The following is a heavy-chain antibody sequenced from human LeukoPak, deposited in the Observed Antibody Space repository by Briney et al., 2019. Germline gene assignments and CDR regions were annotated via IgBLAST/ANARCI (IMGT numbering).Heavy chain of an antibody. CDR1: GYTFIGYY. Sequence: ASVKVSCKASGYTFIGYYIHRVRQAPGQGLEWMGRINPNSGGTNYAQKFQGRVTMTRDTSISTAYMELSRLRSDDTAVYYCARVRGIHYYFDYWGQGTLVTVSS. J-gene: IGHJ4*02. CDR2: INPNSGGT. CDR3: ARVRGIHYYFDY. V-gene: IGHV1-2*06.